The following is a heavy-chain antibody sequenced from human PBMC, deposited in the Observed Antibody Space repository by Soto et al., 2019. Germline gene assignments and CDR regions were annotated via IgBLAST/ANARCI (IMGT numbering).Heavy chain of an antibody. D-gene: IGHD3-10*01. CDR1: GYTFTSYG. J-gene: IGHJ4*01. V-gene: IGHV1-18*01. Sequence: QVQLVQSGAEVKKPGASVKVSCKASGYTFTSYGISWVRQAPGQGLEWMGWISAYNGNTNYAQKLHGRVTMTTDTSKSTAYMALRSLRSDETAVSYCARWLWFGERSVDYWGQGTVVTVSS. CDR3: ARWLWFGERSVDY. CDR2: ISAYNGNT.